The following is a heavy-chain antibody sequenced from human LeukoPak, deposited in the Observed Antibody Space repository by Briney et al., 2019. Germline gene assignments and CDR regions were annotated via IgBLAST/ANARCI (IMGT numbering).Heavy chain of an antibody. CDR3: AREGVTAAYYFDY. D-gene: IGHD3-10*01. CDR2: IHYSGST. CDR1: GGSIRSYY. Sequence: SETLSLTCTVSGGSIRSYYWSWIRQPPGKGLEWIGCIHYSGSTNYNPSLKSRVTISVDMSKNQFSLKMSSVTGADTGVYYCAREGVTAAYYFDYWGQGTLVTVSS. J-gene: IGHJ4*02. V-gene: IGHV4-59*01.